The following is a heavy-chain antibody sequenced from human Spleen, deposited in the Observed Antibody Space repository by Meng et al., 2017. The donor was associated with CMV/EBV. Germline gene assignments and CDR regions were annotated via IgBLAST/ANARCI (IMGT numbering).Heavy chain of an antibody. CDR3: ARGIDYDFWSGYSGGDWFDP. J-gene: IGHJ5*02. V-gene: IGHV4-39*07. CDR2: SYYSGST. D-gene: IGHD3-3*01. Sequence: GSLRLSCTVSGGSISSSSYYWGWIRQPPGKGLEWIGSSYYSGSTYYSPSLKSRVSISVDTSKNQFSLKLSSVTAADTAVYYCARGIDYDFWSGYSGGDWFDPWGQGTLVTVSS. CDR1: GGSISSSSYY.